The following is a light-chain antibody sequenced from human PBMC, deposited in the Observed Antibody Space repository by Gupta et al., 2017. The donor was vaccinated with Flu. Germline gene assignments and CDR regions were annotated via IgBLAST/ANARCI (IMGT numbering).Light chain of an antibody. V-gene: IGLV3-10*01. J-gene: IGLJ3*02. CDR3: YSTDSSGSHGV. CDR2: EDN. Sequence: SYELTQPPSVSVSPGQTARITSSGDALPKKYVYWYHQKSGPAPVLVIFEDNKRPSGIPERFSGSSSGTKATLTISGAQVEDEADYYCYSTDSSGSHGVFGGGTKLTVL. CDR1: ALPKKY.